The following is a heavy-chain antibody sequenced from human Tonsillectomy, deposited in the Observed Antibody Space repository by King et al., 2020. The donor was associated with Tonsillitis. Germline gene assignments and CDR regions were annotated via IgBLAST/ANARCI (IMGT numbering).Heavy chain of an antibody. CDR2: ISSSGST. Sequence: VQLQESGPGLVRPSQTLSLTCTVSGGSISSANYYWSWIRQPAGKGLEWIGRISSSGSTHYNPSFKSRVTMSVDTSKNQISLKLSSVTAADTAVYYCARMGRQLVFWFWFDPWGQGTLVTVSS. J-gene: IGHJ5*02. V-gene: IGHV4-61*02. CDR3: ARMGRQLVFWFWFDP. D-gene: IGHD6-13*01. CDR1: GGSISSANYY.